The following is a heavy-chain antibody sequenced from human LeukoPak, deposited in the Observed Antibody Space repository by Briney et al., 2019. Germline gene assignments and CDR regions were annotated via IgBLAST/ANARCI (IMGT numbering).Heavy chain of an antibody. CDR2: ISSSSSYI. Sequence: GGSLRLSCAASGFTFSSYSMNWVRQAPGKGLEWVSSISSSSSYIYYADSVKGRFTISRDNAKNSLYLQMNSLRAEDTAVYYCARSLTYYYDSSGYSGWFDPWDQGTLVTVSS. CDR3: ARSLTYYYDSSGYSGWFDP. J-gene: IGHJ5*02. D-gene: IGHD3-22*01. CDR1: GFTFSSYS. V-gene: IGHV3-21*01.